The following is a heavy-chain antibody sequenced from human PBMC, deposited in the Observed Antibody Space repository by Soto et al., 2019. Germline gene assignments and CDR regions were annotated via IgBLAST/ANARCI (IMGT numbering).Heavy chain of an antibody. V-gene: IGHV1-8*01. CDR2: MNPNSGNT. D-gene: IGHD6-19*01. J-gene: IGHJ3*02. Sequence: ASVKVSCEASGYTFTSYDINWVRQATGQGLEWMGWMNPNSGNTGYAQKFQGRVTMTRNTSISIAYMELSSLGSEDTAVYYCARVLRVLAVANDAFDIWGQGTMVTVSS. CDR3: ARVLRVLAVANDAFDI. CDR1: GYTFTSYD.